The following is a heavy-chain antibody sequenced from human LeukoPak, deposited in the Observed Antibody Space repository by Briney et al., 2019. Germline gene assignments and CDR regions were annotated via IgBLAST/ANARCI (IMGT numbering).Heavy chain of an antibody. J-gene: IGHJ4*02. CDR3: AKDTLEGSYSVIDD. CDR1: GFTFSSYA. V-gene: IGHV3-23*01. CDR2: IRDSGGST. Sequence: GGSLRLSCAASGFTFSSYAMSWVRQAPGKGLEWVSAIRDSGGSTYYADSVKGRFTISRDNSKNALYLQMNSLRAEDTAVYEYAKDTLEGSYSVIDDWGQGTLVTVSS. D-gene: IGHD1-26*01.